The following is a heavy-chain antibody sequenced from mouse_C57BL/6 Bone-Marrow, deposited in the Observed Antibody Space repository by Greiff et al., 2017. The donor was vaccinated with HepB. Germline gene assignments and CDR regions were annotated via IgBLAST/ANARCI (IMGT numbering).Heavy chain of an antibody. J-gene: IGHJ1*03. CDR3: ERYGSGPNV. D-gene: IGHD1-1*01. Sequence: QVQLQQPGAELVKPGASVKLSCKASGYTFTSYWMQWVKQRPGQGLEWIGEIDPSDSYTNYNQKFKGKATLTVDTSSSTAYMQLSSLTSEDAAVYYCERYGSGPNVWGTGTTVTVSS. V-gene: IGHV1-50*01. CDR1: GYTFTSYW. CDR2: IDPSDSYT.